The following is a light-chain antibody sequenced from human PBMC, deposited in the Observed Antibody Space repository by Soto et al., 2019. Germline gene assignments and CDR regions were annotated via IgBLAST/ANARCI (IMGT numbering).Light chain of an antibody. CDR2: DAS. V-gene: IGKV1-33*01. J-gene: IGKJ1*01. Sequence: DIQMTQSPSSLSASVGDRVTITCQASQDIRKYLNWYQQKPGKAPKLLIYDASNLETGVPSRFSGSRSGTDYTFTISSLQPEDIATYYCQQYDNLPWTFGQGTKVEIK. CDR1: QDIRKY. CDR3: QQYDNLPWT.